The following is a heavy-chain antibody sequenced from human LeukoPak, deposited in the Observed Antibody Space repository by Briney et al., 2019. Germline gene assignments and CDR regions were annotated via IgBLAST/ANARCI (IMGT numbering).Heavy chain of an antibody. CDR3: TRGGRIAATGPGGY. J-gene: IGHJ4*02. CDR1: GGSFSGYY. V-gene: IGHV4-34*01. CDR2: INHSGST. D-gene: IGHD6-13*01. Sequence: PSETLSLTCAVYGGSFSGYYWSWIRQPPGKGLEWIGEINHSGSTNYNPSLKSRVTISVNTSKNQFSLKLSSVTAADTAVYYCTRGGRIAATGPGGYWGQGTLVTVSS.